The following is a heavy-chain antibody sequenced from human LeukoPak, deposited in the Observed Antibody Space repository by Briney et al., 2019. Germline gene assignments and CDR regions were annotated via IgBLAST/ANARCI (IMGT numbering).Heavy chain of an antibody. CDR1: GGSFSGYY. V-gene: IGHV4-34*01. D-gene: IGHD1-26*01. J-gene: IGHJ3*02. CDR3: ARVMGIVGATNAFDI. CDR2: IYHSGST. Sequence: PSETLSLTCAVYGGSFSGYYWSWIRQPPGKGLEWIGSIYHSGSTYYNPSLKSRVTISVDTSKNQFSLKLSSVTAADTAVYYCARVMGIVGATNAFDIWGQGTMVTVSS.